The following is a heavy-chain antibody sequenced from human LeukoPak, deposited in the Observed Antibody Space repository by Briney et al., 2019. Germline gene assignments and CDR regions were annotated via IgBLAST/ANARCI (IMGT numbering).Heavy chain of an antibody. V-gene: IGHV4-59*01. Sequence: RSSETLSLTCTVSGGSISSYYWSWIRQPPGKGLESIGYIYYSGSTNYNPSLKSRVTISVGTSKNQFSLKLSSVTAADTAVYYCAREGDFWSGYLGAFDIWGQGTMVTVSS. CDR1: GGSISSYY. CDR2: IYYSGST. CDR3: AREGDFWSGYLGAFDI. J-gene: IGHJ3*02. D-gene: IGHD3-3*01.